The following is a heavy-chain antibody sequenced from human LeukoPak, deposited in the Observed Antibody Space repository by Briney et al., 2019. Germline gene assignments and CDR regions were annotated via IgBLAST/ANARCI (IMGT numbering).Heavy chain of an antibody. D-gene: IGHD3-22*01. V-gene: IGHV4-59*01. J-gene: IGHJ4*02. CDR3: ARSSGYYFPNDY. Sequence: PSETLSLTCTVSGGSISSYYWSWIRQPPGKGLEWIGYIYYSGSTNYNPSLKSRVTISVDTSKNQFSLNLSSVTAADTAVYYCARSSGYYFPNDYWGQGTLVTVSS. CDR1: GGSISSYY. CDR2: IYYSGST.